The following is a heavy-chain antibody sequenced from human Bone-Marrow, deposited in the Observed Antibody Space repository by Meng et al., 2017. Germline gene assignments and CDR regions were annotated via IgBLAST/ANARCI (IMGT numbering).Heavy chain of an antibody. Sequence: SETLSLTCAVYGGSFSGYYWSWIRQPPGKGLEWIGEINHSGSTNYNPSLKSRVTISVDTSKNQLSLELRSVTSADTAVYYCARNPNDGGYRDSWGHGTLVTVSS. CDR3: ARNPNDGGYRDS. CDR1: GGSFSGYY. J-gene: IGHJ5*01. V-gene: IGHV4-34*01. CDR2: INHSGST. D-gene: IGHD2-15*01.